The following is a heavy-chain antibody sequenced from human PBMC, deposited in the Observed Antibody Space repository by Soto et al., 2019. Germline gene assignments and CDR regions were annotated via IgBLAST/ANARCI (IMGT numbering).Heavy chain of an antibody. D-gene: IGHD3-10*01. CDR2: ISSSSSTI. CDR1: GFTLSDYS. Sequence: EVQLVESGGGFVQPGGSLRLSCAASGFTLSDYSMDWVRQAQGKGLEWVSYISSSSSTIYYADSVKGLFTISRDNDKNSLYLQMNSLRDDDTVAYYCARDCGSWGYWGQGTLVTVSS. J-gene: IGHJ4*02. CDR3: ARDCGSWGY. V-gene: IGHV3-48*02.